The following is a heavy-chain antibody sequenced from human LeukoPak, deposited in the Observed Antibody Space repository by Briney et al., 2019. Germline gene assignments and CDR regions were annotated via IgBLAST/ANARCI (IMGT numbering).Heavy chain of an antibody. V-gene: IGHV4-4*07. CDR2: IYTSGST. J-gene: IGHJ5*02. CDR3: ARGRSLTNWFDP. Sequence: SETLSLTCTVSGGSINSYYWSWIRQPAGKGLEWLGRIYTSGSTNYNPSLKSRVTMSVDTSKNEFSLNLSSVTAADTAVYYCARGRSLTNWFDPWGQGTLVTVSS. D-gene: IGHD1-26*01. CDR1: GGSINSYY.